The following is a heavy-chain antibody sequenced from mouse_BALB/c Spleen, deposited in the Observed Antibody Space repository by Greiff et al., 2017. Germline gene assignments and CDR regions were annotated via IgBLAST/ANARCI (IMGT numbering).Heavy chain of an antibody. J-gene: IGHJ3*01. V-gene: IGHV6-6*02. CDR2: IRLKSNNYAT. D-gene: IGHD1-1*01. CDR1: GFTFSNYW. Sequence: EVKLQESGGGLVQPGGSMKLSCVASGFTFSNYWMNWVRQSPEKGLEWVAEIRLKSNNYATHYAESVKGRFTISRDDSKSSVYLQMNNLRAEDTGIYYCTGPSYYGSSYGAWFAYWGQGTLVTVSA. CDR3: TGPSYYGSSYGAWFAY.